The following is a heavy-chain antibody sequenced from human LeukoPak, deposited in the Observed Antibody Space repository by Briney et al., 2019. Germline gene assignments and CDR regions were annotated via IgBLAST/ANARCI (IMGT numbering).Heavy chain of an antibody. CDR1: GDSVSSNSAA. J-gene: IGHJ4*02. V-gene: IGHV6-1*01. D-gene: IGHD5-12*01. CDR2: TYYRSKWYN. CDR3: AREQDVDIVLYFDY. Sequence: SQTLSLTCAISGDSVSSNSAAWKWIRQSPSRGLEWLGRTYYRSKWYNDYAVSVKSRITINPDTSKNQFSLQLNSVTPEDTAVYYCAREQDVDIVLYFDYWGQGTLVTVSS.